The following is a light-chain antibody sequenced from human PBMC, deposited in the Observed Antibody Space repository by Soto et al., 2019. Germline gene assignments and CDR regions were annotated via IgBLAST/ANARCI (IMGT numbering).Light chain of an antibody. CDR1: SSDVGGYNY. CDR2: DVS. CDR3: CSYTSSSTVV. V-gene: IGLV2-14*01. Sequence: QSALTQPASVSGSPGQSITISCTGTSSDVGGYNYVSWYQQHPGKAPKLMIYDVSSRPSGISNRFSGSKSGNTASLTISGLEAEDDADYYCCSYTSSSTVVFGGGTKLTVL. J-gene: IGLJ2*01.